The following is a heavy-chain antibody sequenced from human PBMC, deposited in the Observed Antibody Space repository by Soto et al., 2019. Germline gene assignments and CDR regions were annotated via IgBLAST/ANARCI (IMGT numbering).Heavy chain of an antibody. CDR1: GGSISSGGYY. D-gene: IGHD3-22*01. J-gene: IGHJ3*02. CDR3: ARVTMIVVVRSPPDAFDI. CDR2: IYYSGST. V-gene: IGHV4-31*03. Sequence: SETLSLTCTVSGGSISSGGYYWSWIRQHPGKGLEWIGYIYYSGSTYYNPSLKSRVTISVDTSKNQFSLKLSSVTAADTAVYYCARVTMIVVVRSPPDAFDIWGPGTMVTVSS.